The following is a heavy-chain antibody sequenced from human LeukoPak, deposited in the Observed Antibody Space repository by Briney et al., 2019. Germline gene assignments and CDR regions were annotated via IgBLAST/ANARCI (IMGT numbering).Heavy chain of an antibody. CDR3: VRQFAS. V-gene: IGHV3-48*01. CDR2: VSGSGSTV. Sequence: GGSLRLSCAASGFTFSDHIMNWVRQLPGKRLEWVAYVSGSGSTVYYADSVKGRFTISRDNGKGSLYLQMDSLRVEDTALYYCVRQFASWGQGTLVTVSS. CDR1: GFTFSDHI. J-gene: IGHJ4*02.